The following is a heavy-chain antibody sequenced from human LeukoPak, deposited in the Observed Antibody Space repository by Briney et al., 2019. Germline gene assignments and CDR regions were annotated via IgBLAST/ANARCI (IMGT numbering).Heavy chain of an antibody. V-gene: IGHV3-7*01. CDR1: TFTPSSIS. D-gene: IGHD3-10*01. CDR3: ARDEGDRITMVRGNYHYYMDV. CDR2: TKQDGSEK. J-gene: IGHJ6*03. Sequence: SRCPSCAAATFTPSSISMSCDRQAPGKGLEWVANTKQDGSEKYYVDSVKGRSTISRDNAKNSPYLQMNSLRAEDTAVYYCARDEGDRITMVRGNYHYYMDVWGKGTTVTVSS.